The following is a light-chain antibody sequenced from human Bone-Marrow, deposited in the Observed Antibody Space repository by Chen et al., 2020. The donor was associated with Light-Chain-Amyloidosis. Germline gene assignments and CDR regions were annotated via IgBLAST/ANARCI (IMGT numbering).Light chain of an antibody. CDR3: QQFGTSRWT. Sequence: DIVLTQAPDNLALSRGERATLSCRASQNSDWGYLNWYQQKLGQAPRLLIYGASSRANGVPDRFSGSGSGTDFTLTIRRLEPEDFAVYYCQQFGTSRWTFGRGTKVEIK. J-gene: IGKJ1*01. CDR2: GAS. V-gene: IGKV3-20*01. CDR1: QNSDWGY.